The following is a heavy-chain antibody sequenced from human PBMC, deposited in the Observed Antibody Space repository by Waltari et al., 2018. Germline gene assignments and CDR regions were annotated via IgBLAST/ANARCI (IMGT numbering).Heavy chain of an antibody. CDR2: IDHTGNT. J-gene: IGHJ5*02. D-gene: IGHD3-10*01. Sequence: QVQLQESGPGLVKSSETLSLTCAVSGYSSSNGFYWGWIRQTPGKGLEWIGSIDHTGNTYCNPSLKSRVTISIDTSKNQCFLRLTSVTAADTAVYYCARDSSSWFGNWFDPWGQGTLVTVSS. CDR1: GYSSSNGFY. V-gene: IGHV4-38-2*02. CDR3: ARDSSSWFGNWFDP.